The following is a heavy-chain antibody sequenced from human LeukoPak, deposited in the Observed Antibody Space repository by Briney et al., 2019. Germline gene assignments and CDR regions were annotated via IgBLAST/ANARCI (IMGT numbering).Heavy chain of an antibody. V-gene: IGHV3-74*01. CDR1: GFTFSSYW. CDR3: AKETFDP. J-gene: IGHJ5*02. Sequence: GRSLRLSCAASGFTFSSYWMHWVRQAPGKGLVWVSRIKTDGSSTDYADSVKGRFTISRDNAKNTLYLQMNSLRAEDTAVYYCAKETFDPWGQGTLVTVSS. CDR2: IKTDGSST.